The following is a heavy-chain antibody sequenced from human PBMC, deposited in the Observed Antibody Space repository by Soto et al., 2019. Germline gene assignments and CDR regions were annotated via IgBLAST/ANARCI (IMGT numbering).Heavy chain of an antibody. Sequence: LGESLKISCNGSGYSFTSYWIGWVRQMPGKGLEWMGIIYPGDSDTRYSPSFQGQVTISADKSISTAYLQWSSLKASDTAMYYCARHSNRGYSGYAQYYGMDVWGQGTKVTVSS. CDR1: GYSFTSYW. D-gene: IGHD5-12*01. J-gene: IGHJ6*02. V-gene: IGHV5-51*01. CDR3: ARHSNRGYSGYAQYYGMDV. CDR2: IYPGDSDT.